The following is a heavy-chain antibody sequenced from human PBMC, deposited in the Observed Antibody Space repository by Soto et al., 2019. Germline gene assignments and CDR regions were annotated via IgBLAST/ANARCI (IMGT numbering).Heavy chain of an antibody. V-gene: IGHV5-51*01. CDR2: IYPGDSDT. D-gene: IGHD1-26*01. CDR3: AKVPGSLRGGYLDS. J-gene: IGHJ4*02. Sequence: EVQLVQSGAEVKKPGESLKISCKGSGYSFTNYWIAWVRQMPGKGLEWMGIIYPGDSDTRYSPSFQGQVTISADKSTNTAYLQWSSLKASDTAIYYCAKVPGSLRGGYLDSWGQGTLVIVSS. CDR1: GYSFTNYW.